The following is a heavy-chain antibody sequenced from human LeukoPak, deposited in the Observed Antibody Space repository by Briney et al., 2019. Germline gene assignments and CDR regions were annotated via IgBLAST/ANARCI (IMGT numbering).Heavy chain of an antibody. CDR2: ISGSGGST. CDR1: GFTFSSYA. Sequence: GGSLRLSCAASGFTFSSYAMSWVRQAPGKGLEWVSAISGSGGSTYYADSVKGRFTISRDNPKNTLYLQMNSLRAEDTAVYYCAKDTKIVVRGVIPYFDYWGQGTLVTVSS. D-gene: IGHD3-10*01. J-gene: IGHJ4*02. V-gene: IGHV3-23*01. CDR3: AKDTKIVVRGVIPYFDY.